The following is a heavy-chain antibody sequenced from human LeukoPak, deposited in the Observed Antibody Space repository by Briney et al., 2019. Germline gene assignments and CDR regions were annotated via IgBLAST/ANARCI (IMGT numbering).Heavy chain of an antibody. V-gene: IGHV4-38-2*02. J-gene: IGHJ6*03. CDR1: GSSITTSYY. Sequence: PSETLSLTCNVSGSSITTSYYWGWIRQPPGQGLEWIGSVLHSGNTYYNPSFESRVTVSLDTSKNHFSLKLTSVTAADTAVYFSARTLPIGMDVWGKGTAVIVSS. CDR2: VLHSGNT. D-gene: IGHD2-15*01. CDR3: ARTLPIGMDV.